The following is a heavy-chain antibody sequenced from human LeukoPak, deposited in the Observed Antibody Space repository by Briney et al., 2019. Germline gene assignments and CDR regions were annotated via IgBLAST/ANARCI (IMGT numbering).Heavy chain of an antibody. CDR2: VFYTGKT. CDR3: AKVFDS. CDR1: GGSVSTSDYY. J-gene: IGHJ4*02. Sequence: PSETLSLTCTVSGGSVSTSDYYWGWIGQSPVKGLEWIGDVFYTGKTNYNPSLRGRATISIDTSKNQFSLKLTYVTAADSAVYYCAKVFDSWGQGTLVTVSS. V-gene: IGHV4-39*07.